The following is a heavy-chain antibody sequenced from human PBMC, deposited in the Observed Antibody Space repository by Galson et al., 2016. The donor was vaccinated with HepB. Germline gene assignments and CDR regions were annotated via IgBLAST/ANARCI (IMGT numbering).Heavy chain of an antibody. D-gene: IGHD2-15*01. CDR3: ATGSGDFDH. CDR2: IYYNGIT. CDR1: GGSISSYY. Sequence: SETLSLTCTVSGGSISSYYWSWIRQSPGRGLDWIGDIYYNGITDYNSSLKSRITISVDTSKNQLSLELASVTAADTAVYYCATGSGDFDHWGQGTLVTVSS. J-gene: IGHJ4*02. V-gene: IGHV4-59*12.